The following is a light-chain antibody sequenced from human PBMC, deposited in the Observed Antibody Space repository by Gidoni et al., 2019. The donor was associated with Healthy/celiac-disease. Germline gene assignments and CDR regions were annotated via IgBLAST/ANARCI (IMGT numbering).Light chain of an antibody. Sequence: DIQITQSPSTLSASVGDRVTITCRASQSISSWCAWYLQKPGKAPKLLIYKASSLESGVPSRFSGSGSGTEFTLTISSLQPDDFATYYCQQYNSYSLTFGGGTKVEIK. CDR1: QSISSW. CDR3: QQYNSYSLT. V-gene: IGKV1-5*03. CDR2: KAS. J-gene: IGKJ4*01.